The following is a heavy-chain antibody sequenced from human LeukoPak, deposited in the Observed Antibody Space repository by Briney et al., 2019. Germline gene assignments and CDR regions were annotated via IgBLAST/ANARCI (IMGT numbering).Heavy chain of an antibody. D-gene: IGHD3-22*01. CDR3: ARDISDSSGPNWFDP. CDR2: ISAYNGNT. CDR1: GYTFTSYG. V-gene: IGHV1-18*01. Sequence: ASVKVSCKASGYTFTSYGISWVQQAPGQGLEWMGWISAYNGNTNYAQKLQGRVTMTTDTSTSTAYMELRSLRSDDTAVYYCARDISDSSGPNWFDPWGQGTLVTVSS. J-gene: IGHJ5*02.